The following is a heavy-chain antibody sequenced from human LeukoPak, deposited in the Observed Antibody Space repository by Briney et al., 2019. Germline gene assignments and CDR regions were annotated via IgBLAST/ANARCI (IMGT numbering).Heavy chain of an antibody. D-gene: IGHD6-19*01. CDR2: MNPNSGNT. CDR1: GYTFTSYD. V-gene: IGHV1-8*01. J-gene: IGHJ4*02. CDR3: ARHRTYSGGGYFDN. Sequence: ASVKVSCKASGYTFTSYDINWVRQATGQGLEWMGWMNPNSGNTGYAQKFQGRVTMTRNTSISTAYMELSSLRSEDTAVYYCARHRTYSGGGYFDNWGQETLVTVSS.